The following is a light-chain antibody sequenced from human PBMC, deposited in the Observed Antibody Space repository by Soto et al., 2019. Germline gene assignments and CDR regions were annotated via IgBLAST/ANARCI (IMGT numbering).Light chain of an antibody. CDR2: LDSDGSH. Sequence: QLVLTQSPSASASLGASVKLPCTLSSGHSSYAIAWHQQQPEKGPRYLMKLDSDGSHTKGDAIPDRFSGSSSGAERYLTISSLQSEDEADYYDQTWGTGIHVVFGGGTKLTVL. CDR3: QTWGTGIHVV. J-gene: IGLJ2*01. CDR1: SGHSSYA. V-gene: IGLV4-69*01.